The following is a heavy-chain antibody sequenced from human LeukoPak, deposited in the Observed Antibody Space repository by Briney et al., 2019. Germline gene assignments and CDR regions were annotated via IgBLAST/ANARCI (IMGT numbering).Heavy chain of an antibody. Sequence: GGSLRLSCAASGFTFSDYYMSWIRQAPGKGLEWVSYISSSSSYTNYADSVKGRFTISRDNSKKLLFLQMNSLRAEDTAVYYCARAAYDSSGYLTLWGQGTLVTVSS. CDR3: ARAAYDSSGYLTL. CDR2: ISSSSSYT. D-gene: IGHD3-22*01. CDR1: GFTFSDYY. J-gene: IGHJ4*02. V-gene: IGHV3-11*06.